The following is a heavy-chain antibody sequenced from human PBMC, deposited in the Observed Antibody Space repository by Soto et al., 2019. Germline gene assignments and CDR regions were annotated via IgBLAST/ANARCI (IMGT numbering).Heavy chain of an antibody. V-gene: IGHV3-23*01. Sequence: GSLRLSCAASGFTFSSYAMSWVRQAPGKGLEWVSAISGSGGSTYYADSVKGRFTISRDNSKNTLYLQMNSLRAEDTAVYYCAKDGYSSSWDLDNWFDPWGQGTLVTVSS. CDR3: AKDGYSSSWDLDNWFDP. D-gene: IGHD6-13*01. CDR1: GFTFSSYA. J-gene: IGHJ5*02. CDR2: ISGSGGST.